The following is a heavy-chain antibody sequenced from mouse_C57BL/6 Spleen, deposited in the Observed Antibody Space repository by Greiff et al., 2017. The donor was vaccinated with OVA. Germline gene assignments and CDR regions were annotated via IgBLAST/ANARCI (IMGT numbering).Heavy chain of an antibody. Sequence: QVQLQQPGAELVMPGASVKLSCKASGYTFTSSWMHWVKQRPGQGLEWIGEIYPSDSYTNYNQKFKGKSTLTVDKSSSTAYMQLSSLTSEDSAVYYCARPYYGSSYYFDYWGQGTTLTVSA. CDR3: ARPYYGSSYYFDY. CDR2: IYPSDSYT. V-gene: IGHV1-69*01. J-gene: IGHJ2*01. CDR1: GYTFTSSW. D-gene: IGHD1-1*01.